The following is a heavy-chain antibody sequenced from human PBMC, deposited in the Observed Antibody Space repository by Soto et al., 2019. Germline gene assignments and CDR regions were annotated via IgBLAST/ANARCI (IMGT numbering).Heavy chain of an antibody. D-gene: IGHD3-16*01. J-gene: IGHJ6*02. CDR1: GYTFSTYG. CDR3: ARMGDGPYYYYGMDV. CDR2: INGYNGNT. V-gene: IGHV1-18*01. Sequence: QVQLVQSGAEVKKPGASVKVSCKASGYTFSTYGISWVRQAPGQGLEWMGWINGYNGNTNYAPKLQGRITMTTDTSKTTDYMELRSLSSDDTAVYYCARMGDGPYYYYGMDVWGQGTTVTVSS.